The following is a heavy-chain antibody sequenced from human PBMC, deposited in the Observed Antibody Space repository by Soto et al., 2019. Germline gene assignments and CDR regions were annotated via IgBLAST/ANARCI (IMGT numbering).Heavy chain of an antibody. V-gene: IGHV3-30-3*01. D-gene: IGHD3-16*01. CDR2: ISYDGSDK. CDR1: GFTFSSYA. J-gene: IGHJ4*02. CDR3: AREATLYYCDC. Sequence: QVQLVESGGGVVQPGRSLRLSCAASGFTFSSYAMHWVRQAPGKGLEWLAVISYDGSDKYYTDSVKGRFTISRDNSKNTLYLQMNRLRAEDTAVYSCAREATLYYCDCWGQGTLVTVSS.